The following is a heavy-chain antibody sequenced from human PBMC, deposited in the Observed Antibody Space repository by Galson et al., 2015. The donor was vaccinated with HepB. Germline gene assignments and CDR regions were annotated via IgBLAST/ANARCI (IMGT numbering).Heavy chain of an antibody. Sequence: SLRLSCAASGLTFSSYDMSWVRQTPGKGLEWLSSITDRGDTTYYADSVRGRFTISRDNSKNMLYLQVNTLRAEDTAVYYCAKLVGGFGLGTHPTDYWGQGIPVTVSS. CDR3: AKLVGGFGLGTHPTDY. D-gene: IGHD3-10*01. J-gene: IGHJ4*02. CDR1: GLTFSSYD. CDR2: ITDRGDTT. V-gene: IGHV3-23*01.